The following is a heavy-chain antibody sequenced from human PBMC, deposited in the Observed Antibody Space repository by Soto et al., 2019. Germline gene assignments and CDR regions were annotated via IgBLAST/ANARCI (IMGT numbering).Heavy chain of an antibody. V-gene: IGHV1-69*01. CDR2: ISPIFGTT. D-gene: IGHD5-12*01. J-gene: IGHJ4*02. CDR1: GGTFSSHE. CDR3: ARCCSGYDEGAS. Sequence: QVQLVQSGAEGKKPGSSVKVSCKASGGTFSSHEISWVRQAPGQGLEWMGRISPIFGTTTYAQKFQGRVSITADESTRTAYMELSSLRSDDTAFYYGARCCSGYDEGASWGQGTLVTGSS.